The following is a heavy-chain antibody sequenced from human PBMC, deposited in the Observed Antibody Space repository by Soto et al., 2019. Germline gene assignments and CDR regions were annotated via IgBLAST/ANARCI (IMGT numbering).Heavy chain of an antibody. CDR1: GFMFSSHG. J-gene: IGHJ4*02. CDR2: IRYDGSNK. CDR3: GPDTLDY. V-gene: IGHV3-33*01. Sequence: QVQLVESGGGVAQPGRSLRLSCAASGFMFSSHGMHWIRQAPGKGLEWVAVIRYDGSNKYYADSVKGRFTISRDNSKNTLYLQMNSLRVEDTAVYYCGPDTLDYWGQGTLVTVSS.